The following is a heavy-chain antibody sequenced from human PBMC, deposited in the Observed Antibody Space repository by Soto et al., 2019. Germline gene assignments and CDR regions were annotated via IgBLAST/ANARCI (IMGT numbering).Heavy chain of an antibody. CDR1: GGSISSYY. V-gene: IGHV4-59*08. J-gene: IGHJ5*02. D-gene: IGHD2-2*01. Sequence: PSETLSLTCTVSGGSISSYYWSWIRQPPGKGLEWIGYIYYSGSTNYNPSLKSRVTISVDTSKNQFSLKLSSVTAADTAVYYCARVIVVVPAAIRVWWFNPWGQGTLVTVSS. CDR3: ARVIVVVPAAIRVWWFNP. CDR2: IYYSGST.